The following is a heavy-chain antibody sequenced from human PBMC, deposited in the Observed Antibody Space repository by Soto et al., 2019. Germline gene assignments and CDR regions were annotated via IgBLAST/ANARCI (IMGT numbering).Heavy chain of an antibody. CDR3: ARDLSREQYSSGWSSWYFDL. CDR1: GFTFSSYS. D-gene: IGHD6-19*01. V-gene: IGHV3-48*01. Sequence: GGSLRLSCAASGFTFSSYSMNWVRQAPGKGLEWVSYISSSSSTIYYADSVKGRFTISRDNAKNSLYLQMNSLRAEDTAVYYCARDLSREQYSSGWSSWYFDLWGRGTLVTVSS. J-gene: IGHJ2*01. CDR2: ISSSSSTI.